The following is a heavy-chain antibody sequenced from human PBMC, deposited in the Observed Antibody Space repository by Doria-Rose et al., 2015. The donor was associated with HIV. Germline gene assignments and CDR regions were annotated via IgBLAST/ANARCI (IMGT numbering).Heavy chain of an antibody. CDR3: ARIKSSRWYHKYYFDF. V-gene: IGHV2-26*01. CDR2: IFSDDEG. J-gene: IGHJ4*02. CDR1: GVSLSSPGMG. Sequence: QVTLKESGPVLVKPTETLTLTCTVSGVSLSSPGMGVSWIRQPPGKALEWLANIFSDDEGSYKTSPKSRLTISSGTSKSQVVRTMTDMDPVDTATYYCARIKSSRWYHKYYFDFWGQGTLAIVSA. D-gene: IGHD6-13*01.